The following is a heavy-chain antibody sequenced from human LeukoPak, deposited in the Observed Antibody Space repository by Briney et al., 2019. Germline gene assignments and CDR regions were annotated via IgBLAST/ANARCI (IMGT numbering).Heavy chain of an antibody. J-gene: IGHJ6*03. Sequence: KPSETLSLTCTVSGGSISSYYWSWIRQPPGKGLEWIGYMYYSGSTNYNPSLKSRVTISVDTSKNQLSLKLSSVTAADTAVYYCSGSYLYYYYYYMNVWGKGTTVTISS. CDR3: SGSYLYYYYYYMNV. V-gene: IGHV4-59*03. CDR2: MYYSGST. CDR1: GGSISSYY. D-gene: IGHD1-26*01.